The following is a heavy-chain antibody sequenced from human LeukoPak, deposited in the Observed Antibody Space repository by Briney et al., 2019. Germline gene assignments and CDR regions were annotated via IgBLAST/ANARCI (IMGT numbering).Heavy chain of an antibody. Sequence: GGSLRLSCAASGFTFSSYGMIWVRQAPGKGLEWVSAISGSGGSTYYADSVKGRFTISRDNSKNTLYLQMNSLRAEDTAVYYCAKDWSSSWSPYYFDYWGQGTLVTVSS. CDR2: ISGSGGST. CDR1: GFTFSSYG. CDR3: AKDWSSSWSPYYFDY. V-gene: IGHV3-23*01. D-gene: IGHD6-13*01. J-gene: IGHJ4*02.